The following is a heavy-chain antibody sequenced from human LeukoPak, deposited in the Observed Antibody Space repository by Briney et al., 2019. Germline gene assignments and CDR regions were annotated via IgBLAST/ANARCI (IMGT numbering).Heavy chain of an antibody. CDR1: LFAFSGYG. D-gene: IGHD6-13*01. V-gene: IGHV3-30*18. CDR3: ENTYTSSWYGPDY. Sequence: GGSLRLSCASSLFAFSGYGMHWVRQAPGKGLEWVALISYDGSNKYYADSVKGRFTISRDNSKDTLFLQMNSLRAEDTAVYFCENTYTSSWYGPDYWGQGTLVTVSS. CDR2: ISYDGSNK. J-gene: IGHJ4*02.